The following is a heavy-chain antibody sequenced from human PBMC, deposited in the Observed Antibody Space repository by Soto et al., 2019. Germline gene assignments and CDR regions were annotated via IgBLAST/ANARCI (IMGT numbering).Heavy chain of an antibody. CDR2: IYYSGST. J-gene: IGHJ5*02. CDR3: ARDRKDVVENWFDP. D-gene: IGHD2-2*01. CDR1: GGSISSGGYY. V-gene: IGHV4-31*03. Sequence: SETLSLTCTVSGGSISSGGYYWSWIRQHPGKGLEWIGYIYYSGSTYYNPSLKSRVTISVDTSKNQFSLKLSSVTAADTAVYYCARDRKDVVENWFDPWGQGTLVTVSS.